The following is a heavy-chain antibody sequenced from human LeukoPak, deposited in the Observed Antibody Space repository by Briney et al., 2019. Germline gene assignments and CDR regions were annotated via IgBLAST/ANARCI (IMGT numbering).Heavy chain of an antibody. Sequence: GGSLRLSCAASGFTVSSNYMSWVRQAPGKGLEWVSIIYGGGSTFYADSVKGRFTISRDNSKNTLYLQMNSLRAEDTAVYYCARGGSYLSAFDIWGQGTMVTVSS. V-gene: IGHV3-53*01. D-gene: IGHD1-26*01. CDR2: IYGGGST. CDR1: GFTVSSNY. J-gene: IGHJ3*02. CDR3: ARGGSYLSAFDI.